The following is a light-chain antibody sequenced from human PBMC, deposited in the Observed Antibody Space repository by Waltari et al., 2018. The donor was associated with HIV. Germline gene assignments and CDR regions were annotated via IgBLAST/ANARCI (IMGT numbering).Light chain of an antibody. Sequence: SVVTQPASVSGFPGQSVTISCTGTDRDFGYGNFVSWYQQHPGKAPKVILFEVDSRASGVDDRFSGSKSGNTASLTISGLRTEDEANYYCSSFTKDFTVIFGGGTKVTIL. CDR2: EVD. J-gene: IGLJ2*01. CDR3: SSFTKDFTVI. V-gene: IGLV2-14*03. CDR1: DRDFGYGNF.